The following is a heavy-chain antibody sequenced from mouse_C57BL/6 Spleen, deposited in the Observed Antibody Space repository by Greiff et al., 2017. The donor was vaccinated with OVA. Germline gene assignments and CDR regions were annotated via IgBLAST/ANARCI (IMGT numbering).Heavy chain of an antibody. CDR1: GFTFSDYG. V-gene: IGHV5-17*01. J-gene: IGHJ4*01. Sequence: EVKLMESGGGLVKPGGSLKLSCAASGFTFSDYGMHWVRQAPEKGLEWVAYISSGSSTIYYADTVKGRFTISRDNAKNTLFLQMTSLRSEDAAMYYCANYINDAMDYWGQGTSVTVSS. CDR3: ANYINDAMDY. D-gene: IGHD1-1*01. CDR2: ISSGSSTI.